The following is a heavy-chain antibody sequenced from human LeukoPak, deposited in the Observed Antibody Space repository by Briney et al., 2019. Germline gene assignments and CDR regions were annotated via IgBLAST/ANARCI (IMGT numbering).Heavy chain of an antibody. CDR1: GFTFSNAW. D-gene: IGHD3-9*01. V-gene: IGHV3-15*01. J-gene: IGHJ4*02. CDR3: TTDPAYYDILTGYSDY. CDR2: IKSKTDGGTT. Sequence: PGGSLRLSCAAPGFTFSNAWMSWVRQAPGKGLEWVGRIKSKTDGGTTDYAAPVKGRFTISRDDSKNTLYLQMNSLKTEDTAVYYCTTDPAYYDILTGYSDYWGQGTLVTVSS.